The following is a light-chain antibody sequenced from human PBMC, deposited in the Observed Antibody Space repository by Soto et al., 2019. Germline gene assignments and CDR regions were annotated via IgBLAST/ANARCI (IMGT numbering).Light chain of an antibody. CDR2: GAS. Sequence: ENVLTQSPGTLSLSPGERATLSCRASQSVSSSYLAWYQQKPGQAPRLLIYGASSRATGIPDRFSGSGSGTDFTRTISRLEPEEFAVYYCQQYGSSPRTFGQGTKVEI. V-gene: IGKV3-20*01. CDR3: QQYGSSPRT. CDR1: QSVSSSY. J-gene: IGKJ1*01.